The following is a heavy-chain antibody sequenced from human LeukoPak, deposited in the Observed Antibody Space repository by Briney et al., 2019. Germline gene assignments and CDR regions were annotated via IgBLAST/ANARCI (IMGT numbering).Heavy chain of an antibody. V-gene: IGHV4-61*01. Sequence: PSETLSLTCTVSGHPISSYGDYSNYKWTWIRQPPGKGLEWIGYVYYSGSNNYYPSLKSRVPISVDTSKNQLSLKLTSVTAADTAIYYCAREYSGFDYWGQGTLVTVSS. CDR3: AREYSGFDY. J-gene: IGHJ4*02. CDR1: GHPISSYGDYSNYK. CDR2: VYYSGSN. D-gene: IGHD5-12*01.